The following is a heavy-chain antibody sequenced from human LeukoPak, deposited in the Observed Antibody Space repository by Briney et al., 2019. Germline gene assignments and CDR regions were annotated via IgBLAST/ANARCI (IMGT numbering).Heavy chain of an antibody. D-gene: IGHD3-16*01. CDR2: MKPNSGNT. CDR3: ARAGGYYYYMDV. Sequence: ASVKVSCKASGYTFTSYDINWVRQATGQGLEWMGWMKPNSGNTGYAQKFQGRVTITRNTSISTAYMELSSLRSEDTAVYYCARAGGYYYYMDVWGKGTTVTVSS. J-gene: IGHJ6*03. V-gene: IGHV1-8*01. CDR1: GYTFTSYD.